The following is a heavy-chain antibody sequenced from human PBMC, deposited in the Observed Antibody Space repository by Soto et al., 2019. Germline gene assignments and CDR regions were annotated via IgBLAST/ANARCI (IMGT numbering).Heavy chain of an antibody. CDR3: ARRARYNWNDDWFDP. CDR2: IYHSGST. Sequence: QVQLRESGPGLVKPSGTLCLTCAVSGGSISSSNWWSWVRQPPGKGLEWIGKIYHSGSTNYNPSLKSRVTISVDKSKNQFSLKLSSVTAADTAVYYCARRARYNWNDDWFDPWGQGTLVTVSS. V-gene: IGHV4-4*02. J-gene: IGHJ5*02. D-gene: IGHD1-1*01. CDR1: GGSISSSNW.